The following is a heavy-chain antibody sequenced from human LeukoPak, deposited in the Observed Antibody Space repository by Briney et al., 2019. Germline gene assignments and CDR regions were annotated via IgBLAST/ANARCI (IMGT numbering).Heavy chain of an antibody. CDR3: ARGPIAAAGHFDY. CDR1: GFTFSSYW. CDR2: INSDGSST. Sequence: GRSLRLSCAASGFTFSSYWMHWVRQAPGKGLVWVSRINSDGSSTSYADSVKGRFTISRDNAKNTLYLQMNSLRAEDTAVYYCARGPIAAAGHFDYWGQGTLVTVSS. D-gene: IGHD6-13*01. J-gene: IGHJ4*02. V-gene: IGHV3-74*01.